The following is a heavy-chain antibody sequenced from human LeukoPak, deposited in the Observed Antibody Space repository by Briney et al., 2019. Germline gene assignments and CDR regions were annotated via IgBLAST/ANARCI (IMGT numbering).Heavy chain of an antibody. V-gene: IGHV1-69*13. CDR1: GGTFSSYA. D-gene: IGHD3-10*01. Sequence: ASVKVSCKASGGTFSSYAISWVRQAPGQGLEWMGGIIPIFGTANYAQKFQGRVTITADESTSTAYMELSSLRSEDTAVYYCANYYGSGSYYNAGDYWGQGTLVTVSS. CDR3: ANYYGSGSYYNAGDY. J-gene: IGHJ4*02. CDR2: IIPIFGTA.